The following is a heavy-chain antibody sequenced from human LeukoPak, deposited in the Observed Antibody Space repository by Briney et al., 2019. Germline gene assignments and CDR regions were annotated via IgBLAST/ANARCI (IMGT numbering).Heavy chain of an antibody. CDR1: GFTFSSYA. V-gene: IGHV3-23*01. CDR2: ICGSGGST. D-gene: IGHD4-17*01. CDR3: AKDRSATVTRFYFDY. J-gene: IGHJ4*02. Sequence: PGGSLRLSCAASGFTFSSYAMSWVRQAPGKGLEWVSAICGSGGSTYYADSVKGRFTISRDNSKNTLYVQMNSLRAEDTAVYYCAKDRSATVTRFYFDYWGQGTLVTVSS.